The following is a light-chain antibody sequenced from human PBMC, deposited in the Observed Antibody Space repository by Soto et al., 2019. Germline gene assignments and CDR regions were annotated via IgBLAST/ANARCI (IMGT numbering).Light chain of an antibody. CDR3: QQYNSYLIT. CDR2: DAS. CDR1: QTINTY. V-gene: IGKV1-5*01. J-gene: IGKJ5*01. Sequence: DIQRTQSPSTLSASVGDRVTITCRASQTINTYLAWYQKKPGQVPKILIYDASSLEGGVPSRFGGSGSGTEFNLTISRLQTDDFATYYCQQYNSYLITFGQGTRLEIK.